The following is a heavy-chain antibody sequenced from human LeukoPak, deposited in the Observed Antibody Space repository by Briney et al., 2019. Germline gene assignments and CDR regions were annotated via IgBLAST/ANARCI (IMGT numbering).Heavy chain of an antibody. CDR3: AREVVVAASKETAQYYYYYGMDV. CDR2: ISAYNGNT. CDR1: GYTFTSYG. D-gene: IGHD2-15*01. Sequence: ASVKVSCKASGYTFTSYGISWVRQAPGQGLEWMGWISAYNGNTNYAQKLQGRVTMTTDTSTSTDYMELRSLRSDDTAVYYCAREVVVAASKETAQYYYYYGMDVWGQGTTVTVSS. J-gene: IGHJ6*02. V-gene: IGHV1-18*01.